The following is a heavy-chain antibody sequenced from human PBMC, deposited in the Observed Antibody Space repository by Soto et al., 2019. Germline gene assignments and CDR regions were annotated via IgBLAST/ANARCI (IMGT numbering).Heavy chain of an antibody. D-gene: IGHD3-16*02. Sequence: SETLSLTCTVSGGSISSYYWCWILQPPGKGLEWIGYIYYSGSTNYNPSLKSRVTISVDTSKNQFSLKLSYVTAADTAVYYCARGISYYYYYMDVWGKGTTVTVTS. J-gene: IGHJ6*03. CDR2: IYYSGST. V-gene: IGHV4-59*08. CDR1: GGSISSYY. CDR3: ARGISYYYYYMDV.